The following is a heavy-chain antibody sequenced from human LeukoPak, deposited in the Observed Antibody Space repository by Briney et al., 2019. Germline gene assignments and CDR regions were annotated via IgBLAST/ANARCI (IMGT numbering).Heavy chain of an antibody. Sequence: GGSLRLSCAAFGFTFEDYAMYWVRHVPGKGLEWVSDISWNSGTIAYADSVEGRFTSSRDNAKKSLYLQMNSLRPEDTAMYYCAKSDSAGSTYALDIWGQGTLVTVSS. D-gene: IGHD1-1*01. CDR1: GFTFEDYA. CDR3: AKSDSAGSTYALDI. CDR2: ISWNSGTI. J-gene: IGHJ3*02. V-gene: IGHV3-9*01.